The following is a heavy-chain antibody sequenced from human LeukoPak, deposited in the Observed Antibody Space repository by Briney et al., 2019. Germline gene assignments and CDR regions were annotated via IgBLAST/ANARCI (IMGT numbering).Heavy chain of an antibody. J-gene: IGHJ3*02. Sequence: GGSLRLSCAASGFTFSSYWMNWLRLAPGKGLEWVSSISPDSNYKYYVDSVKGRFTISRDNAKSSLYLQMNSLRAEDTAVYYCARASPADIWGQGTMVTVSS. D-gene: IGHD6-6*01. CDR3: ARASPADI. V-gene: IGHV3-21*01. CDR2: ISPDSNYK. CDR1: GFTFSSYW.